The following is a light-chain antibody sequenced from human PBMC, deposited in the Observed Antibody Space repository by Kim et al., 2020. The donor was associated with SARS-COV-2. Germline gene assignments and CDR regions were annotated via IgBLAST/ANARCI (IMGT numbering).Light chain of an antibody. V-gene: IGLV1-47*02. CDR3: AAWDDSLSGAV. CDR1: STNMGFNY. J-gene: IGLJ3*02. CDR2: SNN. Sequence: GESVTISCHETSTNMGFNYVDWYQQRPGAAPKLVIHSNNQRPSGVPDRFSCSKSGTSASLAISGLQSEDEADYYCAAWDDSLSGAVFGGGTQLTVL.